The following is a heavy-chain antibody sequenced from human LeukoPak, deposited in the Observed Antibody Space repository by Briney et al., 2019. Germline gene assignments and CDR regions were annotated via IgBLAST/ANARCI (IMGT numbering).Heavy chain of an antibody. CDR2: INPNSGGT. V-gene: IGHV1-2*02. Sequence: ASVKVSCKASGYTFTGYYMHWVRQAPGQGLEWMGWINPNSGGTNYAQKFQGRVTMTRDTSISTAYMELSRLRSDDTAVYYCARTYSSSYYYYMDVWGKGTTVTVSS. J-gene: IGHJ6*03. D-gene: IGHD6-13*01. CDR1: GYTFTGYY. CDR3: ARTYSSSYYYYMDV.